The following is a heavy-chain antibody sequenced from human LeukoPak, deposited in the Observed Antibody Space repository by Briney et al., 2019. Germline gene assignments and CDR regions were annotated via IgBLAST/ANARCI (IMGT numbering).Heavy chain of an antibody. Sequence: PGGSLRLSCVLSGFRSADYGMSCVGQVAGKGLEWVSAINCNVGSTGDAESVRGRFTISRDNAKNSLYLQMSSRRAEDTALYYCARCSRSSTSCYSAFDIWGQGTMVTVSS. CDR3: ARCSRSSTSCYSAFDI. D-gene: IGHD2-2*02. V-gene: IGHV3-20*04. CDR2: INCNVGST. J-gene: IGHJ3*02. CDR1: GFRSADYG.